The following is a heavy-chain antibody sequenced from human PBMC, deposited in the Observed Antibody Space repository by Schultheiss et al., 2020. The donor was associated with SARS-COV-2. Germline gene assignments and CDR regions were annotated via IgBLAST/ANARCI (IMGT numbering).Heavy chain of an antibody. CDR2: ISYDGSNK. V-gene: IGHV3-30*18. J-gene: IGHJ5*02. CDR3: AKDVTVTTWSWFDP. Sequence: GGSLRLSCAASGFTVSSNYMSWVRQAPGKGLEWVAVISYDGSNKYYADSVKGRFTISRDNSKNTLYLQMNSLRAEDTAVYYCAKDVTVTTWSWFDPWGQGTLVTVSS. CDR1: GFTVSSNY. D-gene: IGHD4-11*01.